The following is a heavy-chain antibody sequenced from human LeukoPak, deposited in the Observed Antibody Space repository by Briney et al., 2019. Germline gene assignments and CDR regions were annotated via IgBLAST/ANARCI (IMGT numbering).Heavy chain of an antibody. CDR1: GVSISSYY. D-gene: IGHD4-17*01. CDR3: ARLTTVTIGYYYYYYMDV. J-gene: IGHJ6*03. Sequence: SETLSLTCTVSGVSISSYYWSWIRQPAGKGLEWIGRIYTTGSTNYNPSLKSRVTMSVETSKNQFSLKLSSVTAADTAVYYCARLTTVTIGYYYYYYMDVWGKGTTVTVSS. V-gene: IGHV4-4*07. CDR2: IYTTGST.